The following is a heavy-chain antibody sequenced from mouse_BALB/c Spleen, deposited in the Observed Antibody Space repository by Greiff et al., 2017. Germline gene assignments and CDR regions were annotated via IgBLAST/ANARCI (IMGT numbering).Heavy chain of an antibody. CDR3: ARHYDYDGHYYAMDY. V-gene: IGHV5-12-1*01. CDR1: GFAFSSYD. Sequence: EVKLMESGGGLVKPGGSLKLSCAASGFAFSSYDMSWVRQTPEKRLEWVAYISSGGGSTYYPDTVKGRFTISRDNAKNTLYLQMSSLKSEDTAMYYCARHYDYDGHYYAMDYWGQGTSVTVSS. J-gene: IGHJ4*01. CDR2: ISSGGGST. D-gene: IGHD2-4*01.